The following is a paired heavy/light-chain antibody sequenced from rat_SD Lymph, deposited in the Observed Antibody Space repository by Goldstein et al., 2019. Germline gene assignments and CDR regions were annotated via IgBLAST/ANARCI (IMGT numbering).Light chain of an antibody. CDR2: RAT. Sequence: DIQMTQSPSSISVSLGDRFTITCRASQDIGNYLSWYQQKPEKSPKLMIYRATNLEDGVPSRFSGSRSGSDYSLTINSLESEDTGIYFCLQHKQYPRTFGGGTKLELK. J-gene: IGKJ1*01. V-gene: IGKV14S19*01. CDR3: LQHKQYPRT. CDR1: QDIGNY.
Heavy chain of an antibody. J-gene: IGHJ2*01. CDR1: GFTFSNYG. D-gene: IGHD1-10*01. CDR2: ISSGSSYI. V-gene: IGHV5-34*01. CDR3: ATLVHITTTGYFDY. Sequence: EVQLVESGGGLVQPGRSLKLSCVASGFTFSNYGMNWIRQAPGKGLEWVAYISSGSSYIYYAETVKGRFTISRDNAKNTLYLQMTSLRSEDTALYYCATLVHITTTGYFDYWGQGVMVTVSS.